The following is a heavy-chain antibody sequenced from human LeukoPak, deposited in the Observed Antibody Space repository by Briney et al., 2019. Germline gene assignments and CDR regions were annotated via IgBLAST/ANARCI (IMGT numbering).Heavy chain of an antibody. J-gene: IGHJ4*02. V-gene: IGHV3-15*01. Sequence: PGGSLRLSCAASEFTISDAWMSWVRQAPGKGLEWAGRIKSRTNGGTTDYAAPVKGRFSISRDDSKNTLYLQMNSLKTEDTAVYYCTTDSTSRGVDYWGQGTLVTVSS. CDR1: EFTISDAW. CDR3: TTDSTSRGVDY. D-gene: IGHD3-10*01. CDR2: IKSRTNGGTT.